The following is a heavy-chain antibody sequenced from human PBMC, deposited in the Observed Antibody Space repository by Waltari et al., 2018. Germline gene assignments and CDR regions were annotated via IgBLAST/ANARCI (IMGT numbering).Heavy chain of an antibody. CDR1: GDSITSASY. D-gene: IGHD3-10*01. J-gene: IGHJ4*02. CDR3: ARHGGQGSGSQSDY. Sequence: QVQLQESGPGLVKPSETLSLTCAVSGDSITSASYWGWIRQPPGKGLEWIGSAYHNGNTYYNPSLKSRVTILVDMSKNQFSLELSSVTAADTAVYYCARHGGQGSGSQSDYWGQGSLVTVSS. V-gene: IGHV4-38-2*01. CDR2: AYHNGNT.